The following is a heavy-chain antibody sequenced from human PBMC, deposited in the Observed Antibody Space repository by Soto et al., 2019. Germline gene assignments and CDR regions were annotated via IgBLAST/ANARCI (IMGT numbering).Heavy chain of an antibody. CDR1: GFSFNTYA. V-gene: IGHV3-23*01. Sequence: EVQLLESGGGLVQPGGSLSLSCTASGFSFNTYAVSWVRQAPGKGLEWISTISDSGSGTFYADSVEGRLTISRDNSKRTVYLQMSSLRAEVTAVYFCALLSRRYTFGFNSPFDFWGQGTLVTVSS. CDR2: ISDSGSGT. D-gene: IGHD5-18*01. J-gene: IGHJ4*02. CDR3: ALLSRRYTFGFNSPFDF.